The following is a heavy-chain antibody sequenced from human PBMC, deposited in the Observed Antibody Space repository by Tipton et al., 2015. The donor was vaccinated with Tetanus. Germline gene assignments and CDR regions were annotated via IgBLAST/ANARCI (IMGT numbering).Heavy chain of an antibody. V-gene: IGHV3-30-3*01. CDR2: IPYDGSNK. D-gene: IGHD4-17*01. J-gene: IGHJ6*02. Sequence: LSLTCAASGFTFSSYAMHWVRQAPGKGLEWVAVIPYDGSNKYYADSVKGRFTISRDNSKNTLYLQMNSLRAEDTAVYYCARVKDYGDYGYYYGMDVWGQGTTVTVSS. CDR1: GFTFSSYA. CDR3: ARVKDYGDYGYYYGMDV.